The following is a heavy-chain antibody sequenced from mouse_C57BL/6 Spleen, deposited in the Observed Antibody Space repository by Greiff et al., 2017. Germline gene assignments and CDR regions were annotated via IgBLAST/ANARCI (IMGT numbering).Heavy chain of an antibody. CDR2: IVPSDSYT. D-gene: IGHD2-1*01. V-gene: IGHV1-69*01. J-gene: IGHJ2*01. CDR1: GYTFTSYW. Sequence: QVQLQQPGAELVMPGASVKLSCKASGYTFTSYWMHWVKQRPGQGLEWIGEIVPSDSYTNYNQKFKGKSTLTVDKSSSTAYMQLSSLTSEDSAVYYCARRSTLDYFDDWGQGTTLTVSS. CDR3: ARRSTLDYFDD.